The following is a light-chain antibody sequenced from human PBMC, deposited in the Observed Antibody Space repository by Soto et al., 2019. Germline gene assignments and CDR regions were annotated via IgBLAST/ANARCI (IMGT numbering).Light chain of an antibody. CDR2: EVS. V-gene: IGLV2-14*01. J-gene: IGLJ1*01. Sequence: QSVLTQPASVSGSPGQSITISCTGTSSDVGGYNYVSWYQQHPGKAPKLMIYEVSNRPSGVSNRVSGSKSGNTASLTISGLQAEDEADYYCSSYKSSSTPYVFGTGTKVTVL. CDR3: SSYKSSSTPYV. CDR1: SSDVGGYNY.